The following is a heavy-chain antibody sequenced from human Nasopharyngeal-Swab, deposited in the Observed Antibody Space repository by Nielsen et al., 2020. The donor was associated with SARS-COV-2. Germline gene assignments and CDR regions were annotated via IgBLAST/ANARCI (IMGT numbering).Heavy chain of an antibody. CDR3: ARARWGWLPIGDAFDI. V-gene: IGHV3-7*01. CDR2: IKQDGSEK. CDR1: GFTFSSYW. J-gene: IGHJ3*02. D-gene: IGHD2-21*01. Sequence: GESLKISCAASGFTFSSYWMSWVRQAPGKGLEWVANIKQDGSEKDYVDSVKGRFTISRDNAKNSLYLQMNSLRDEDTAVYYCARARWGWLPIGDAFDIWGQGTMVTVSS.